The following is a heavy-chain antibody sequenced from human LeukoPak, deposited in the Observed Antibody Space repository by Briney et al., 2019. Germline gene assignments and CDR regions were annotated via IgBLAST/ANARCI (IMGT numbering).Heavy chain of an antibody. CDR2: IKRDGSKI. V-gene: IGHV3-7*05. CDR3: TRDYQGSGIYSVDY. Sequence: PGGSLRLSCAACGYTVRTYWMNWVCQAPGKGLEWVANIKRDGSKIYYVDSVKGRFTISRDNDKNSLYLQMNSLRAEDTAVYYCTRDYQGSGIYSVDYWGQGTLVTVSS. CDR1: GYTVRTYW. D-gene: IGHD3-10*01. J-gene: IGHJ4*02.